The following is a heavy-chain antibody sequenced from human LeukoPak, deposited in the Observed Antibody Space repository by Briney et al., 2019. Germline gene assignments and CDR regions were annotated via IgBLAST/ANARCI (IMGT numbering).Heavy chain of an antibody. CDR3: ARRRYSSSSQVHMKYYYMDV. CDR1: GGSFSGYY. CDR2: INHSGST. V-gene: IGHV4-34*01. D-gene: IGHD6-13*01. Sequence: SETLSLTCAVYGGSFSGYYWSWIRQPPGKGLEWIGEINHSGSTNYNPFLKSRVTISVDTSKNQFSLKLSSVTAADTAVYYCARRRYSSSSQVHMKYYYMDVWGKGTTVTISS. J-gene: IGHJ6*03.